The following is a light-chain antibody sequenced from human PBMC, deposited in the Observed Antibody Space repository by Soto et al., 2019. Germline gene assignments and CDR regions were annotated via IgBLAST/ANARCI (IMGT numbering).Light chain of an antibody. CDR1: ESVSSN. CDR3: QQYNNWPPIT. J-gene: IGKJ5*01. V-gene: IGKV3-15*01. Sequence: ERVMTQSPATLSVSPGERATLSCRASESVSSNLAWYQQRPGQAPRLVIYGASTRATGIPDRFSGGGSGTEFTLTISSLQSEDFAVYYCQQYNNWPPITFGQGTRLEIK. CDR2: GAS.